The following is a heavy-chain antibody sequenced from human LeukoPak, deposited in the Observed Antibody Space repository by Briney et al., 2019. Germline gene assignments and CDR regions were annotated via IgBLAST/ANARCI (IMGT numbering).Heavy chain of an antibody. V-gene: IGHV3-7*01. J-gene: IGHJ4*02. CDR2: IKQDGSEK. Sequence: QAGGSLRLSCAASGFSFSSYWMSWVRRAPGKGLEWVANIKQDGSEKYYVDSVKGRFTISRDNAKNSLYLQMNSLRAEDTAVYYCARGDSNYVGDYWGQGTLVTVSS. D-gene: IGHD4-11*01. CDR1: GFSFSSYW. CDR3: ARGDSNYVGDY.